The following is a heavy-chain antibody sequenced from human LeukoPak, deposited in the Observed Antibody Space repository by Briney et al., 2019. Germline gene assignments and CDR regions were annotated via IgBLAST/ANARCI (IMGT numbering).Heavy chain of an antibody. Sequence: GSLRLSCAAPEFTFSRYAMTWVRQAPGKGLEWVSSITSRDGRTSYADSVKGRFTVSRDNSKNTLYLQMNYLRVEDTAVYYCARDPNGDYLGAFDFWGQGTLVTVSS. D-gene: IGHD4-17*01. CDR3: ARDPNGDYLGAFDF. V-gene: IGHV3-23*01. CDR1: EFTFSRYA. J-gene: IGHJ3*01. CDR2: ITSRDGRT.